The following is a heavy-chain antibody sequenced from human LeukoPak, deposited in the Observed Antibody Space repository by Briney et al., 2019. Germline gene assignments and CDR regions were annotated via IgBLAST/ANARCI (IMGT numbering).Heavy chain of an antibody. CDR3: ARDSAVTPYGMDV. Sequence: SETLSLTCTVSGGSLSSSSYYWGWIRQPPGKGLEWIGSIYYSGSTYYNPSLKSRVTISVDTSKNQFSLKLRSVTAADTAVYYCARDSAVTPYGMDVWGQGTTVTVSS. V-gene: IGHV4-39*07. D-gene: IGHD4-17*01. CDR1: GGSLSSSSYY. J-gene: IGHJ6*02. CDR2: IYYSGST.